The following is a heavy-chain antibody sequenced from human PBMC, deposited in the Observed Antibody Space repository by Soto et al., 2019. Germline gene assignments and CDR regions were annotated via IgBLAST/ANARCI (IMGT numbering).Heavy chain of an antibody. V-gene: IGHV4-4*07. CDR2: VYATGTT. J-gene: IGHJ5*02. CDR3: VRDGSKSLRDWFDP. Sequence: SETLSLTCNVSGGSISKFYWAWIRKTAGNGLEWMGRVYATGTTDYNPSLRSRVAMSVDISKKTSSLSLRSVTGADSGVYYCVRDGSKSLRDWFDPWGQGILVTVSS. CDR1: GGSISKFY.